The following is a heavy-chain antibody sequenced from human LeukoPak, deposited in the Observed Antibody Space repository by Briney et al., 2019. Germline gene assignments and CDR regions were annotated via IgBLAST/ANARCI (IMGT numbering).Heavy chain of an antibody. V-gene: IGHV7-4-1*02. CDR2: INTNTGNP. D-gene: IGHD1-1*01. CDR3: ARVESHGSLGV. J-gene: IGHJ6*04. CDR1: GYTFTKYA. Sequence: ASVTVSCKASGYTFTKYAMNWVRQAPGQGLEWMGWINTNTGNPKYAQDITGRCVFSLDTSVSTAYLQISSLKAEDTAVYYCARVESHGSLGVWGKGTTVTVSS.